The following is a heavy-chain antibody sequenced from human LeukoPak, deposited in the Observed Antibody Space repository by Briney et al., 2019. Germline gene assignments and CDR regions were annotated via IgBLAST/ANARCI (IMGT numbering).Heavy chain of an antibody. D-gene: IGHD3-16*01. J-gene: IGHJ4*02. CDR1: GFTFSSYW. V-gene: IGHV3-7*01. Sequence: PGGSLRLSCAASGFTFSSYWMSWVRQAPGKGLEWVANIKQDGSEKNYVDSVKGRFTISRDNAKNSLYLQMNSLRAEDTAMYYCAREEIRRGSSPFDYWSQGTLVTVSS. CDR2: IKQDGSEK. CDR3: AREEIRRGSSPFDY.